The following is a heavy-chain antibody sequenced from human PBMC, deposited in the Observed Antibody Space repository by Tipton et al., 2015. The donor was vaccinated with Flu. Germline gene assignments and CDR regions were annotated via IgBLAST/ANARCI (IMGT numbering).Heavy chain of an antibody. Sequence: LRLSCTVSGGSISSYYWSWIRQPAGKGLEWIGRIYTSGSTNDNPSLKSRVTMSVDTSKNQFSLKLSSVTAADTAVYYCARDSQQLVHRYYYYGMDVWGQGTTVTVSS. V-gene: IGHV4-4*07. CDR2: IYTSGST. J-gene: IGHJ6*02. CDR3: ARDSQQLVHRYYYYGMDV. D-gene: IGHD6-13*01. CDR1: GGSISSYY.